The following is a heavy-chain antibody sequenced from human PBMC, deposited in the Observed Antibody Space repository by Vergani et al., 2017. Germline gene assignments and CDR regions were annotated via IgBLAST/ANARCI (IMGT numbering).Heavy chain of an antibody. CDR3: ARQRPGSGWSPGDFDD. Sequence: QLQLQESGPGLVKPSETLSLTCTVSGGSVSSSDYYWNWIRLTPGKGLEWIGSTYYSESTYYKPSLKSRVTISVDTSKNHFSLKVYSVTAADTAIYYCARQRPGSGWSPGDFDDWGQGILVTVSS. CDR1: GGSVSSSDYY. V-gene: IGHV4-39*01. CDR2: TYYSEST. J-gene: IGHJ4*02. D-gene: IGHD6-19*01.